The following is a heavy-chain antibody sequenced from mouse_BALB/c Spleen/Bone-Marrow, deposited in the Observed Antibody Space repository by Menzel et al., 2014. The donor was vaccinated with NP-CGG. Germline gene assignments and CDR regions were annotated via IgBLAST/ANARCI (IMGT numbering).Heavy chain of an antibody. CDR2: IDPANGNT. D-gene: IGHD4-1*01. J-gene: IGHJ3*01. Sequence: EVQLQQSGAELVKPGASVKLSCTASGFNIKDTYMHWVKQRPEQGLEWIGRIDPANGNTKYDPKFQGKATITADTSSNTAYLQLSSLTSEDTAVYYCARWELGRASFAYWGQGTLVTVSA. CDR3: ARWELGRASFAY. V-gene: IGHV14-3*02. CDR1: GFNIKDTY.